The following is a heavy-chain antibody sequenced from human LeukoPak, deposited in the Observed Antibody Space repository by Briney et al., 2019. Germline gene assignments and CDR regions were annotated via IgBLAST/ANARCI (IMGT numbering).Heavy chain of an antibody. J-gene: IGHJ2*01. Sequence: SETLSLTCAVYGGSFSGYHWSWIRQPPGKGLEWIGEINHSGSTNYNPSLKSRVTISVDTSKNQFSLKLSSVTAADTAVYYCARDSSGYYYEQYWYFDLWGRGTLVTVSS. CDR3: ARDSSGYYYEQYWYFDL. V-gene: IGHV4-34*01. CDR1: GGSFSGYH. D-gene: IGHD3-22*01. CDR2: INHSGST.